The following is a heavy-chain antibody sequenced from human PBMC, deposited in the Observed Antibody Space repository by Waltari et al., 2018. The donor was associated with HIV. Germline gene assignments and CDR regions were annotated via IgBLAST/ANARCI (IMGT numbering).Heavy chain of an antibody. CDR1: GFRFGDFA. V-gene: IGHV3-49*03. J-gene: IGHJ4*02. CDR2: IRSRIYGGAT. Sequence: EVQLVELGGGLVQPGRSLRLSCTGFGFRFGDFAISWFRRAPGKGLEWVGLIRSRIYGGATEYAASAKGRFTISRDDLKSVAYLQMNSLKTEDTAVYYCTRSSKLDYWGQGTLVTVSS. D-gene: IGHD4-4*01. CDR3: TRSSKLDY.